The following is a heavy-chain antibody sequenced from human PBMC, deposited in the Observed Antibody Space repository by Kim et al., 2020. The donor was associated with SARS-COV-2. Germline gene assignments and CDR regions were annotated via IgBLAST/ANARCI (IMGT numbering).Heavy chain of an antibody. V-gene: IGHV3-30*04. D-gene: IGHD2-2*03. Sequence: GGSLRLSCAASGFTFSSYAMHWVRQAPGRGLVWVAVISYDGSNKYYADSVRGRFTISRDNSKNKMYLQMNSLRPEDMAVYYCARGAVSGNCGNTSCTQFDDWGQGAMVTVSS. J-gene: IGHJ4*02. CDR1: GFTFSSYA. CDR2: ISYDGSNK. CDR3: ARGAVSGNCGNTSCTQFDD.